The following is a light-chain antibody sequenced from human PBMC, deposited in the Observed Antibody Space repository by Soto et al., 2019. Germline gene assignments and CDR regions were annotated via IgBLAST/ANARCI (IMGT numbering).Light chain of an antibody. CDR3: SSYADSDNWV. CDR2: EVS. Sequence: QSALTQPPSASGSPGQSVTVSCTGTNSDVGGYNYVSWYQQYPGKAPKLIIYEVSKRPSGVPDRFSGSKSGNTASLTVSGLQAEDEADYYCSSYADSDNWVFGGGTKLTVL. CDR1: NSDVGGYNY. J-gene: IGLJ3*02. V-gene: IGLV2-8*01.